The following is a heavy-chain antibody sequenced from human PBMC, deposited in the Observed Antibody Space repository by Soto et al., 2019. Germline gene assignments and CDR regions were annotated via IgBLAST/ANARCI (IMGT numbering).Heavy chain of an antibody. CDR1: GGTFSSYA. D-gene: IGHD3-10*01. CDR2: IIPIFGTA. Sequence: GASVKVSCKASGGTFSSYAISWVRQAPGQGLEWMGGIIPIFGTANYAQKFQGRVTITADESTSTAYMELSSLRSEDTAVYYCARDLVTMVAFYGMDVWGQGTTVTVSS. V-gene: IGHV1-69*13. CDR3: ARDLVTMVAFYGMDV. J-gene: IGHJ6*02.